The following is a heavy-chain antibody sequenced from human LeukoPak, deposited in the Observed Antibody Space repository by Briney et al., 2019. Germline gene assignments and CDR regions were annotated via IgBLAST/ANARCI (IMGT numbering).Heavy chain of an antibody. CDR3: AKSSYYDSSGYYREYYFDF. CDR1: GFNFNNAW. V-gene: IGHV3-23*01. D-gene: IGHD3-22*01. J-gene: IGHJ4*02. CDR2: ISGSGGST. Sequence: SGGSLRLSCAASGFNFNNAWMNWVRQAPGKGLEWVSSISGSGGSTNYADSVKGRFTISRDNSKNTLYLQMNSLRDEDTAVYYCAKSSYYDSSGYYREYYFDFWGQGTLVTVSS.